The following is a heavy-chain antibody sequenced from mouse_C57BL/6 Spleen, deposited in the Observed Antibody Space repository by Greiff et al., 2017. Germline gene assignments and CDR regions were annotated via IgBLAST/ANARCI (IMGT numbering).Heavy chain of an antibody. D-gene: IGHD1-1*01. CDR3: ARQDLLYYGSSGAWFAY. CDR1: GFTFSSYT. Sequence: EVQVVESGGGLVKPGGSLKLSCAASGFTFSSYTMSWVRQTPEKRLEWVATISGGGGNTYYPDSVKGRFTISRDNAKNTLYLQMSSLTSEDTALYYCARQDLLYYGSSGAWFAYWGQGTLVTVSA. J-gene: IGHJ3*01. V-gene: IGHV5-9*01. CDR2: ISGGGGNT.